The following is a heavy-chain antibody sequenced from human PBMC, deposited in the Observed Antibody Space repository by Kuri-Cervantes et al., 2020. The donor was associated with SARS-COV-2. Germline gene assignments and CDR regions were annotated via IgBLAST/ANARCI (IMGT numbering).Heavy chain of an antibody. Sequence: GESLKISCAASGFTFSSYWMHWVRQAPGKGLVWVSRINSDGSSTSYADSVKGRFTISRDNAKNSLYLQMNSLRAGDTAVYYCAREFRSFTMIVADAFDIWGQGTMVTVSS. D-gene: IGHD3-22*01. CDR2: INSDGSST. J-gene: IGHJ3*02. CDR1: GFTFSSYW. V-gene: IGHV3-74*01. CDR3: AREFRSFTMIVADAFDI.